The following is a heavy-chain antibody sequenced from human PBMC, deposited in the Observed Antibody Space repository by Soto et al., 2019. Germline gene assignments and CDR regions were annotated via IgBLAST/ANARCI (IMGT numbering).Heavy chain of an antibody. CDR3: ARAVAVAADFDY. CDR2: INAGGGYT. D-gene: IGHD6-19*01. Sequence: ASVKVSCKASGYSFTNYYMHWVRQAPGQGLEWMGTINAGGGYTTYAQRFQGRVTMTRDTSTSTVSMELSSLRSEDTAVYYCARAVAVAADFDYWGQGTLVTV. V-gene: IGHV1-46*01. J-gene: IGHJ4*02. CDR1: GYSFTNYY.